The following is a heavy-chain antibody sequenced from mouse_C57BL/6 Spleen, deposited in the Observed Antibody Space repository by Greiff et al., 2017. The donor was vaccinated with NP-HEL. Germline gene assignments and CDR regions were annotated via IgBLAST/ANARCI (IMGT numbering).Heavy chain of an antibody. CDR3: AREGSYYGAY. V-gene: IGHV1-54*01. CDR1: GYAFTNYL. D-gene: IGHD2-1*01. J-gene: IGHJ3*01. Sequence: QVQLKESGAELVRPGTSVKVSCKASGYAFTNYLIEWVKQRPGQGLEWIGVINPGSGGTNYNEKFKGKATLTADKSSSTAYMQLSSLTSEDSAVYFCAREGSYYGAYWGQGTLVTVSA. CDR2: INPGSGGT.